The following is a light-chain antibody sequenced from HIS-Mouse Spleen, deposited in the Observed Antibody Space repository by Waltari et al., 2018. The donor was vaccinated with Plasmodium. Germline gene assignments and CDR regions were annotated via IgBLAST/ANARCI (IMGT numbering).Light chain of an antibody. Sequence: EIVMTQSPATLSVSPGERATISCRARQRVSSNLAWYQQKPGQAPSLLIYGASTRATGIPARFSGSGSGTEFTLTISSLQSEDFAVYFCQQYNNWSFTFGPGTKVDIK. CDR3: QQYNNWSFT. CDR1: QRVSSN. J-gene: IGKJ3*01. CDR2: GAS. V-gene: IGKV3-15*01.